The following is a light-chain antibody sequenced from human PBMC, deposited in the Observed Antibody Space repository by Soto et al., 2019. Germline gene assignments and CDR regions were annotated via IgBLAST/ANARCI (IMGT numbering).Light chain of an antibody. CDR3: SSFTSNRIYV. J-gene: IGLJ1*01. Sequence: QSALTQPTSVSGSPGQSITISCTGNHNDIGTYDYVSWYQQHPRRAPRLLIHGVTTRPSGISDRFSASKSGLTASLTISGLQPEDEADYYCSSFTSNRIYVFGPGTKLTVL. CDR1: HNDIGTYDY. V-gene: IGLV2-14*03. CDR2: GVT.